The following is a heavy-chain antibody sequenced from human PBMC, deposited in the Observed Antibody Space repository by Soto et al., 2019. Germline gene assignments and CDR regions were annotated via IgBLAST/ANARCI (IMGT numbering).Heavy chain of an antibody. J-gene: IGHJ4*02. CDR3: AKDPTLYSSSWYYFDY. V-gene: IGHV3-23*01. D-gene: IGHD6-13*01. Sequence: EVQLLESGGGLVQPGGSLRLSCAASGFTFSSYAMSWVRQAPGKGLGWVSAISGSGGSTYYADSVKGRFTISRDNSKNTLYLQMNSLRAEDTAVYYCAKDPTLYSSSWYYFDYWGQGTLVTVSS. CDR2: ISGSGGST. CDR1: GFTFSSYA.